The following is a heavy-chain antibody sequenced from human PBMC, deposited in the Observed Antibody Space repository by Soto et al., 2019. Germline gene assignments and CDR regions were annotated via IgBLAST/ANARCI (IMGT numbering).Heavy chain of an antibody. CDR2: INWNGGST. D-gene: IGHD1-7*01. V-gene: IGHV3-20*04. J-gene: IGHJ5*02. Sequence: PGGSLRLSCAASGFTFDDYGMSWVRQAPGKGLEWVPGINWNGGSTGYADSVKGRFTISRDNAKNTLYLQMNSLRAEDTAVYYCAKDLWATYITGTTYEWYNWFDPWGQGTLVTVSS. CDR1: GFTFDDYG. CDR3: AKDLWATYITGTTYEWYNWFDP.